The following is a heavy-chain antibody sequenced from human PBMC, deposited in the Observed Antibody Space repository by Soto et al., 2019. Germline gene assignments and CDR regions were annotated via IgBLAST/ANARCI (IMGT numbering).Heavy chain of an antibody. CDR1: GFTFSSYG. Sequence: PGGSLRLSCAASGFTFSSYGMHWVRQAPGKGLEWVAVISYDGSNKYYADSVKGRFTISRDNSKNTLYLQMNSLRAEDTAVYYCAKGISGGKSHYYYYGMDVWGQGTTVTVSS. J-gene: IGHJ6*02. CDR2: ISYDGSNK. D-gene: IGHD3-10*01. V-gene: IGHV3-30*18. CDR3: AKGISGGKSHYYYYGMDV.